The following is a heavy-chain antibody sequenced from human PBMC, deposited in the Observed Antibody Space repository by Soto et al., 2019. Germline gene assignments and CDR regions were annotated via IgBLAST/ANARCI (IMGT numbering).Heavy chain of an antibody. Sequence: SETLSLTCDVYGGSFSDYYWNWIRQPPGKGLEWIGEINQSGSTHYNPSLKSRVTISVDTSKNQFSLRLSSVTAADTAVYHCATITYGDYFYGLDVWGPGATVT. D-gene: IGHD4-17*01. CDR1: GGSFSDYY. CDR3: ATITYGDYFYGLDV. CDR2: INQSGST. V-gene: IGHV4-34*01. J-gene: IGHJ6*02.